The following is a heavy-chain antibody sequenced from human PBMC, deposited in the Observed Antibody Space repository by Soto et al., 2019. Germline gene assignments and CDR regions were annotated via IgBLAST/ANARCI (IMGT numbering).Heavy chain of an antibody. J-gene: IGHJ4*02. Sequence: ASVTVSCQASGYTFSSYGISWVRQAPGQGLEWMGWISAYNGNTNYAQKLQGRVTMTTDTSTSTAYMELRSLRSDDTAVYYCARDQDSSDFDYWGQGTLVTVSS. CDR2: ISAYNGNT. CDR3: ARDQDSSDFDY. CDR1: GYTFSSYG. D-gene: IGHD6-25*01. V-gene: IGHV1-18*01.